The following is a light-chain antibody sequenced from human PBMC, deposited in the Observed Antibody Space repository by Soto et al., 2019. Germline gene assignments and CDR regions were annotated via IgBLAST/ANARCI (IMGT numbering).Light chain of an antibody. CDR1: SSDVGGYNY. J-gene: IGLJ1*01. Sequence: QSVLTQPRSVSGSPGQSVTISCTGTSSDVGGYNYVSWYQQHPGKAPKLVIYDVSKRPSGVPDRFSGSKSGNTASLTVSGLQAEDEADYYCSSYAGSNNFVFGTGTKLTVL. V-gene: IGLV2-11*01. CDR3: SSYAGSNNFV. CDR2: DVS.